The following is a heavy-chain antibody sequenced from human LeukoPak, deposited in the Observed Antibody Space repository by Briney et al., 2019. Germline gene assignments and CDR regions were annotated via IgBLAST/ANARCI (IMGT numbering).Heavy chain of an antibody. CDR3: ARLAAISGSDYPDD. Sequence: SETLTLTCTVSGVSISSYYWSWIRQPPGKGLEWIGYIFYSGNTIYNPSLRSRVTISADTSKNHFSLRLRSVTAADTAVYYCARLAAISGSDYPDDWGQGTLVAVSS. J-gene: IGHJ4*02. V-gene: IGHV4-59*08. CDR2: IFYSGNT. D-gene: IGHD1-26*01. CDR1: GVSISSYY.